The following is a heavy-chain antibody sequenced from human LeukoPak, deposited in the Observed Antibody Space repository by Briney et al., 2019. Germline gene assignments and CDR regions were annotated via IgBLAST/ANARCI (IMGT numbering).Heavy chain of an antibody. CDR1: GFTFSSYE. V-gene: IGHV3-48*03. CDR2: ISSSGSTI. D-gene: IGHD5-18*01. Sequence: GGSLRLSCAASGFTFSSYEMNWVRQAPGKGLEWVSYISSSGSTIYYADSVKGRFTISRDNAKNSLYLQMNSLRAEDTAVYYCARDPTAMVGDGDAFDIWGQGTMVTVSS. CDR3: ARDPTAMVGDGDAFDI. J-gene: IGHJ3*02.